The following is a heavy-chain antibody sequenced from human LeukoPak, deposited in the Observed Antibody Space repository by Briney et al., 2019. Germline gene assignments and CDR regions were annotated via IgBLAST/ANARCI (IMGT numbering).Heavy chain of an antibody. D-gene: IGHD4-17*01. CDR3: ARVTTGDYFDY. Sequence: SETLSLTCSVPGYSISSGYYWTWIRQPPGKGLEWLGYIYYSGSTNYNPSLKNRVTISVRTSRNQFSLKLSSVTAADTAVYYCARVTTGDYFDYWGQGTLVTVSS. V-gene: IGHV4-61*01. CDR2: IYYSGST. CDR1: GYSISSGYY. J-gene: IGHJ4*02.